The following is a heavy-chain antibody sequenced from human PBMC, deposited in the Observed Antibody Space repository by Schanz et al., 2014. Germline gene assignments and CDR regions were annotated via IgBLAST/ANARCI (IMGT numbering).Heavy chain of an antibody. CDR1: GITFSGYG. CDR3: AKEKEEVAADGSFFDY. D-gene: IGHD6-13*01. J-gene: IGHJ4*02. Sequence: VQLVESGGGLVKPGGSLRLSCAASGITFSGYGLHWVRQAPGKGLEWVGFISFDGRNTGYAHSVKGRFTISRDNSKNTVNLQMNSLRAEDTAVYYCAKEKEEVAADGSFFDYWGQGTLVTVSS. CDR2: ISFDGRNT. V-gene: IGHV3-30*18.